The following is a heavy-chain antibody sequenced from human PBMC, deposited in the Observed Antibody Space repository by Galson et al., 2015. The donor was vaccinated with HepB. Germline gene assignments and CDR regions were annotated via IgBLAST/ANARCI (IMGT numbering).Heavy chain of an antibody. V-gene: IGHV3-74*01. J-gene: IGHJ4*02. Sequence: SLRLSCAASGFSFNRYWMHWVRQGPGKGLLWVPRIKGDGSHTIYADSVKGRFTISRDNAKDTLYLHMHSLRAEDTAVYYCVRDGDAWNFDYWGQGTLVTVSS. D-gene: IGHD1-1*01. CDR1: GFSFNRYW. CDR2: IKGDGSHT. CDR3: VRDGDAWNFDY.